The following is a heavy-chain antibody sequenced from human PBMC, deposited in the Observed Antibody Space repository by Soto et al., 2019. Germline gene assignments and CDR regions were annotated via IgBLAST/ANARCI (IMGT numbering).Heavy chain of an antibody. V-gene: IGHV4-31*03. CDR2: ISHSGST. CDR1: GGSISSAAYY. CDR3: AREYTYGSNFFDC. Sequence: QVQLQESGPGLVKPSQTLSLSCTVSGGSISSAAYYWSWIRQHPGKRLEWIGYISHSGSTYYTPSLKSRVIISADTSKNPFSLNLTSVTVADKVVYYCAREYTYGSNFFDCWGQGALVTVSS. D-gene: IGHD5-18*01. J-gene: IGHJ4*02.